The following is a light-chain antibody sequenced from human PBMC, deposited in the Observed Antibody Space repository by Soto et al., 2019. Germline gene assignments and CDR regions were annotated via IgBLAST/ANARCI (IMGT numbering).Light chain of an antibody. CDR2: DVS. Sequence: QSALTQPASVSGSPGQSITISCTGTSSDVGGYNYVSWYQQHPDKAPKLMIYDVSNRPSGVSNRFSGSKSGNTASLTISGLQAEDEADYYCSSYTNSCPDVFGTGTKLTVL. CDR1: SSDVGGYNY. V-gene: IGLV2-14*01. CDR3: SSYTNSCPDV. J-gene: IGLJ1*01.